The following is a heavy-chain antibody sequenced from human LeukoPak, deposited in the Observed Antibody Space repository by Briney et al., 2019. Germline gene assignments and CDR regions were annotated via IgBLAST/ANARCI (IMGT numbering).Heavy chain of an antibody. Sequence: GGPLRLSCAASGFTFSSYDMRWVRHPRGGVRGWVSAIGTAGDTYYPGSVKGRFTISRDNAKNSLYLQMNSLRDEDTAVYYCAREAPYSGSYQDFDYWGQGPLVTVSS. CDR2: IGTAGDT. J-gene: IGHJ4*02. V-gene: IGHV3-13*01. D-gene: IGHD1-26*01. CDR3: AREAPYSGSYQDFDY. CDR1: GFTFSSYD.